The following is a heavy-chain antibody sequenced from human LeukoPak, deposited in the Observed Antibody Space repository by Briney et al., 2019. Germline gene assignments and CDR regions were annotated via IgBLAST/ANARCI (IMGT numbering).Heavy chain of an antibody. CDR3: ARDLTFDY. V-gene: IGHV3-53*01. Sequence: GGSLRLSCAVSGFTVNSNYMNWVRQAPGKGLEWVSVIYSGGSTFYADSVKGRFTISRDNSKNTLYLQMNSLRAEDTAVYYCARDLTFDYWGQGALVTVSS. D-gene: IGHD4/OR15-4a*01. CDR2: IYSGGST. CDR1: GFTVNSNY. J-gene: IGHJ4*02.